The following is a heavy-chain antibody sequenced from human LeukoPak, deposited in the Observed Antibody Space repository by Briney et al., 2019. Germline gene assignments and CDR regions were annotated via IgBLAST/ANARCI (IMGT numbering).Heavy chain of an antibody. V-gene: IGHV3-74*03. CDR3: TKDGGSYYYY. CDR1: GFTFSSYW. J-gene: IGHJ4*02. CDR2: INIDGSSI. D-gene: IGHD1-26*01. Sequence: GGSLTLSCAASGFTFSSYWMHWVRQAPGKGLVWVSRINIDGSSIKYADSVKGRFTISRDNAKNTLYLQMNSLRAEDTAIYYCTKDGGSYYYYWGQGTLVTVSS.